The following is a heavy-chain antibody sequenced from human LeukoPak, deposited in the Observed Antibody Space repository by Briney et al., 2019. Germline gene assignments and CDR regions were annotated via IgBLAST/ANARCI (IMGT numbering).Heavy chain of an antibody. CDR3: ARGGILTGYYPLPLRY. D-gene: IGHD3-9*01. J-gene: IGHJ4*02. V-gene: IGHV4-38-2*02. CDR2: IYHSGRT. Sequence: PSETLSLTCTVSGYSISSGYYWGWIRQPPGKGLEWIGSIYHSGRTFYNPSLKSRVTISVDTSKNQFSLKLSSVTAADTAVYYCARGGILTGYYPLPLRYWGQGTLVTVSS. CDR1: GYSISSGYY.